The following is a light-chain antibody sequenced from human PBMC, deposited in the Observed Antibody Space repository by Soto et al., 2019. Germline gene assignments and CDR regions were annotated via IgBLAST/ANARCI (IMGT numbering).Light chain of an antibody. CDR2: DVS. J-gene: IGLJ2*01. V-gene: IGLV2-11*01. CDR1: SSDVGRYSY. Sequence: QSVLTQPRSVSGSPGQSVSISCTGTSSDVGRYSYVSWYQQHPGKAPKLMIYDVSERPSGVPDRFSGSKSGNTASLTISGLQAEDEADYFCAAWDDSLSGVVFGGGTQLTVL. CDR3: AAWDDSLSGVV.